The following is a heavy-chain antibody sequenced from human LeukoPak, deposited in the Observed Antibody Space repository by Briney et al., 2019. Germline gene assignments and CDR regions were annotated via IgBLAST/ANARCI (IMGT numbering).Heavy chain of an antibody. Sequence: KTSETQSLTCTVSGGSISSYYWSWIRQPPGKGLEWIGYIYYSGSTNYNPSLKSRVTISVDTSKNQFSLKLSSVTAADTAVYYCARTTEAHSWRTRYYDYYMDVWGKGTTVTVSS. CDR1: GGSISSYY. D-gene: IGHD6-13*01. CDR3: ARTTEAHSWRTRYYDYYMDV. J-gene: IGHJ6*03. V-gene: IGHV4-59*01. CDR2: IYYSGST.